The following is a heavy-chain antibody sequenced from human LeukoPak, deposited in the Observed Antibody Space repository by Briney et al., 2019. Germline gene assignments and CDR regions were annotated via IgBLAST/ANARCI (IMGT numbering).Heavy chain of an antibody. Sequence: SETLSLTCAVSGGSISSGGYYWSWIRQHPGKGLEWIGYIYYSGSTYYNPSLKSRVTISVDTSKNQFSLELSSVTAADTAVYYCARAIQSGKNWFDPWGQGTLVTVSS. D-gene: IGHD5-24*01. CDR2: IYYSGST. CDR3: ARAIQSGKNWFDP. V-gene: IGHV4-31*11. CDR1: GGSISSGGYY. J-gene: IGHJ5*02.